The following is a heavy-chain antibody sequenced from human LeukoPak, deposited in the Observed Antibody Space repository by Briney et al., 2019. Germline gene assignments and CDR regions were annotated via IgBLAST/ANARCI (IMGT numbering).Heavy chain of an antibody. Sequence: GGSLRLSCAASGFTFSSYWMHWVRQAPGKGLVWVSRINSDGSSANYADSVKGRFTISRDNAKDTLYLQMNSLRAEDTAVYYCARGGNYPFDYWGQGTLVTVSS. CDR1: GFTFSSYW. V-gene: IGHV3-74*01. CDR2: INSDGSSA. D-gene: IGHD1-14*01. CDR3: ARGGNYPFDY. J-gene: IGHJ4*02.